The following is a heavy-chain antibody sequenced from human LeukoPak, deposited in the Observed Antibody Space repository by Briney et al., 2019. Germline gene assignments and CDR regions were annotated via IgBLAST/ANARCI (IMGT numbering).Heavy chain of an antibody. Sequence: GGSLRLSCAASGFTFSSYGMHWVRQAPGKGLEWEAFIRYDGSNKYYADSVKGRFTISRDNSKNTLYLQMNSLRAEDTAVYYCAKGGSRDAAFDIWGQGTMVTVSS. D-gene: IGHD1-26*01. CDR1: GFTFSSYG. CDR3: AKGGSRDAAFDI. J-gene: IGHJ3*02. V-gene: IGHV3-30*02. CDR2: IRYDGSNK.